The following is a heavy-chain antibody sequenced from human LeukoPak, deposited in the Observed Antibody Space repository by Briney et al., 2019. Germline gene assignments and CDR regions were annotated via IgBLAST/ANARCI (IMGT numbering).Heavy chain of an antibody. CDR1: GGSFSGYY. Sequence: PSETLSLTCAVYGGSFSGYYWSWIRQPPGKGLEWIGEINHSGSTNYNPSLKSRVTISVDTSKNQFSLKLSSVTAADTAVYYCARGSRDTMIVVVTPYGWFDPWGQGTLVTVSS. J-gene: IGHJ5*02. D-gene: IGHD3-22*01. CDR2: INHSGST. V-gene: IGHV4-34*01. CDR3: ARGSRDTMIVVVTPYGWFDP.